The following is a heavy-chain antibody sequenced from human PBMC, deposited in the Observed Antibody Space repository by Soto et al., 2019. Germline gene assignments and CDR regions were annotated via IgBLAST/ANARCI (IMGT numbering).Heavy chain of an antibody. V-gene: IGHV3-30*04. J-gene: IGHJ6*02. CDR2: ISYDGSNK. Sequence: GGSLRLSCAASGFTFSSYAMHWVRQAPGKGLEWVAVISYDGSNKYYADSVKGRFTISRDKSKNTLYLQMNSLRAEDTAVYYCARDRSSSSWYYYYGMDVWGQGTTVTVSS. D-gene: IGHD6-13*01. CDR1: GFTFSSYA. CDR3: ARDRSSSSWYYYYGMDV.